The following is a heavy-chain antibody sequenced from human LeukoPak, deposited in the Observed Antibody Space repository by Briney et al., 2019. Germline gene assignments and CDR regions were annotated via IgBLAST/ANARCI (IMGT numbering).Heavy chain of an antibody. D-gene: IGHD3-3*01. CDR2: ISWNSGSI. CDR3: ARMYDWDDFWSGYMYYFDY. Sequence: GGSLRLSCAASGFTFDDYAMHWVRQAPGKGLEWVSGISWNSGSIGYADSVKGRFTISRDNAKNSLYLQMNSLRAEDTAVYYCARMYDWDDFWSGYMYYFDYWGQGTLVTVSS. CDR1: GFTFDDYA. J-gene: IGHJ4*02. V-gene: IGHV3-9*01.